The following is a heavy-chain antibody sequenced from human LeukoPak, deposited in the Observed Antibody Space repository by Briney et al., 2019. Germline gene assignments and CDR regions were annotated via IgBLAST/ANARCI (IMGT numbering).Heavy chain of an antibody. J-gene: IGHJ4*02. CDR3: AKFGDRQLWFRTYFDY. V-gene: IGHV3-23*01. CDR2: ISNNGGYT. Sequence: GGSLRLSCAASGFTFSSSAMSWVRQAPGKGLEWVSAISNNGGYTYYADSVQGRFTISRDNSKNTLYLQMNSLRAEDTAVYYCAKFGDRQLWFRTYFDYWGQGTLATVSS. D-gene: IGHD5-18*01. CDR1: GFTFSSSA.